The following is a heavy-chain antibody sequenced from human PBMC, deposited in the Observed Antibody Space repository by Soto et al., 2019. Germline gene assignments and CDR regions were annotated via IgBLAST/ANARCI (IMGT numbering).Heavy chain of an antibody. V-gene: IGHV1-46*01. J-gene: IGHJ6*02. D-gene: IGHD3-16*01. Sequence: QVQLVQSGAEVKKPGSSVKVSGKASGYTFTSYSMYWVRQAPGQGLEWMGTSNPSGGSTSYAQKFQGRVTMTRDTSTSTVYMELSSLRSEDTDVYYCPGKVGSIGGGMDVWGQGNTGTVSS. CDR2: SNPSGGST. CDR3: PGKVGSIGGGMDV. CDR1: GYTFTSYS.